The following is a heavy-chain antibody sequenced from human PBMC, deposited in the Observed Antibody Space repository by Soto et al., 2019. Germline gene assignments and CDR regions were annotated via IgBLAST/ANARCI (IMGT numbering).Heavy chain of an antibody. Sequence: GGSLRLYCAASGFTFSTYAMSWVRQAPGKGLEWVSAISGSGSNTYYADSVKGRFTISRDDSKSTLYLQMNSLRAEDTAVYYCARDPSHSYYTLFYYFDYWGQGTLVTVSS. CDR3: ARDPSHSYYTLFYYFDY. CDR1: GFTFSTYA. D-gene: IGHD1-26*01. CDR2: ISGSGSNT. J-gene: IGHJ4*02. V-gene: IGHV3-23*01.